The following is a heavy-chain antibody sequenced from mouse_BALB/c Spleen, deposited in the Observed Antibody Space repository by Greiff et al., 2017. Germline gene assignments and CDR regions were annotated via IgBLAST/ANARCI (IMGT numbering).Heavy chain of an antibody. J-gene: IGHJ3*01. CDR3: ARKRGEDYGFAY. Sequence: QVQLKESGPELVRPGASVKMSCKASGYTFTSYWMHWVKQRPGQGLEWIGMIDPCNSATRLNQKLKDKAILNVDKSTNTTFLQLSSLTSEASAVYFCARKRGEDYGFAYWGQGTLVTVSA. CDR2: IDPCNSAT. CDR1: GYTFTSYW. D-gene: IGHD2-4*01. V-gene: IGHV1S127*01.